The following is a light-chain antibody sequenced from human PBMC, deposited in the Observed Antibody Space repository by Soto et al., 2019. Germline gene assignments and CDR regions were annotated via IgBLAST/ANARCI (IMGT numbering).Light chain of an antibody. CDR1: QSISSY. J-gene: IGKJ1*01. CDR2: AAS. CDR3: QQYNSYPWT. V-gene: IGKV1-5*01. Sequence: DIQMSHSPSSVSASVGDRVTITCRASQSISSYLNWYQQKPGKAPKLLIYAASSLESGVPSRFSGSGSGTEFTLTISSLQPDDFATYYCQQYNSYPWTFGQGTKADVK.